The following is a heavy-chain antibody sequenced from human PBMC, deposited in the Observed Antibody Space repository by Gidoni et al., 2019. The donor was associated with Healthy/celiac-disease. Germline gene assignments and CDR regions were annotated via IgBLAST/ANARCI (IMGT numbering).Heavy chain of an antibody. CDR2: IYYSGST. CDR1: GGSVSSGSYY. D-gene: IGHD3-9*01. CDR3: ARASSHYDILTGYYKPGYFDY. V-gene: IGHV4-61*01. Sequence: QVQLQESGPGLVKPSETLSLTCTVSGGSVSSGSYYWSWIRQPPGKGLEWIGYIYYSGSTNYNPSLKSRVTISVDTSKNQFSLKLSSVTAADTAVYYCARASSHYDILTGYYKPGYFDYWGQGTLVTVSS. J-gene: IGHJ4*02.